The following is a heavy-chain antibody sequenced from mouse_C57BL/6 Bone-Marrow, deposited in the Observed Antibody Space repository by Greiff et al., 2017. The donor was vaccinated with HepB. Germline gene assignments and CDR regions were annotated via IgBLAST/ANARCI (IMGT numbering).Heavy chain of an antibody. CDR1: GFTFSSYA. D-gene: IGHD2-2*01. CDR2: ISSGGDYI. V-gene: IGHV5S21*01. CDR3: TRRGSYGYDRGNYAMDY. Sequence: EVKLVESGEGLVKPGGSLKLSCAASGFTFSSYAMSWVRQTPEKRLEWVAYISSGGDYIYYADTVKGRFTISRDNARNTLYLQISSLKSEDTAMYYCTRRGSYGYDRGNYAMDYWGQGTSVTVSS. J-gene: IGHJ4*01.